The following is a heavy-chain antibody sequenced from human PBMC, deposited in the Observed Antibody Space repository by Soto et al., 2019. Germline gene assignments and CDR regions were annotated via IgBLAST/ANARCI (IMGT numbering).Heavy chain of an antibody. D-gene: IGHD6-13*01. CDR2: INHSRST. CDR1: GGSFSGYY. J-gene: IGHJ6*02. Sequence: TETLSLTCALYGGSFSGYYWIWNRLPPGKGLEWLGEINHSRSTNYNTSLKRRVTISVDTSKHQFSLKLSSVTAADTAVYFCAKGGSSSWAYYYYGMDDWGQGTTVTVSS. CDR3: AKGGSSSWAYYYYGMDD. V-gene: IGHV4-34*01.